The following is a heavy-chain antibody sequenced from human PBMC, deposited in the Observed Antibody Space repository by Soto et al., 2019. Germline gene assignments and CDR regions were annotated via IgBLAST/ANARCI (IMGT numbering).Heavy chain of an antibody. Sequence: QVQLVESGGGWVKPGGSLRLSCAASGFSFSDYYMSWIRQAPGKGLEWLTYISSSSSHTNYADSVKGRFTISRDNAKNSVYLHLNSLRAGDTAIYYWARRVSAHFDYWGQGTLVTVSS. CDR1: GFSFSDYY. D-gene: IGHD6-6*01. CDR2: ISSSSSHT. CDR3: ARRVSAHFDY. V-gene: IGHV3-11*05. J-gene: IGHJ4*02.